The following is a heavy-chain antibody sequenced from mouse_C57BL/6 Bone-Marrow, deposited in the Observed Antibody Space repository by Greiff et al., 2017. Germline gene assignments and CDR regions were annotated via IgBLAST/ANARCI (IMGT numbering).Heavy chain of an antibody. Sequence: VQLVESGAELVRPGASVTLSCKASGYTFTDYEMHWVKQTPVHGLEWIGAIDPETGGTASNQKFKGKAILTADKSSSTAYVELRSLSSEDSAVYYCTRAHYYGSRYDCGGRGTTLTVSA. CDR3: TRAHYYGSRYDC. CDR2: IDPETGGT. J-gene: IGHJ2*01. CDR1: GYTFTDYE. D-gene: IGHD1-1*01. V-gene: IGHV1-15*01.